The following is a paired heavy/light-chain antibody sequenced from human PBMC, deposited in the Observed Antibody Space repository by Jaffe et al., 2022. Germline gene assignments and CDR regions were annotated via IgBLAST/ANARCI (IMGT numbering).Light chain of an antibody. V-gene: IGLV1-47*01. CDR2: RNN. CDR1: SSNIGSNY. CDR3: AAWDDSLSGPEV. Sequence: QSVLTQPPSASGTPGQRVTISCSGSSSNIGSNYVYWYQQLPGTAPKLLIYRNNQRPSGVPDRFSGSKSGTSASLAISGLRSEDEADYYCAAWDDSLSGPEVFGGGTKLTVL. J-gene: IGLJ3*02.
Heavy chain of an antibody. J-gene: IGHJ1*01. D-gene: IGHD6-13*01. CDR1: GFTVSSNY. V-gene: IGHV3-53*04. Sequence: EVQLVESGGGLVQPGGSLRLSCAASGFTVSSNYMSWVRQAPGKGLEWVSVIYSGGSTYYADSVKGRFTISRHNSKNTLYLQMNSLRAEDTAVYYCASYPGIAAAAPEYFQHWGQGTLVTVSS. CDR3: ASYPGIAAAAPEYFQH. CDR2: IYSGGST.